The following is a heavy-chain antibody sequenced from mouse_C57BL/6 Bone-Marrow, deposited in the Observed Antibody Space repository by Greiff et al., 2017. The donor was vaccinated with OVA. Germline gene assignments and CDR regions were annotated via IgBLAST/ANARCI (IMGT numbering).Heavy chain of an antibody. CDR3: ARDDYGSSYVGYFDV. Sequence: EVKLMESGPGLVKPSQTVFLTCTVTGISITTGNYRWSWIRQFPGNKLEWIGYIYYSGTITYNPSLTRRTTITRDTPKNQFFLEMNSLTAEDTATYYCARDDYGSSYVGYFDVWGTGTTVTVSS. V-gene: IGHV3-5*01. CDR2: IYYSGTI. J-gene: IGHJ1*03. CDR1: GISITTGNYR. D-gene: IGHD1-1*01.